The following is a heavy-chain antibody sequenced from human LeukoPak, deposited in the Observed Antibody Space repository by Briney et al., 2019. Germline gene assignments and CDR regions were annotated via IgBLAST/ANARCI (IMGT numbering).Heavy chain of an antibody. D-gene: IGHD4-11*01. CDR2: IYYSGST. CDR1: DGSISSSSYY. V-gene: IGHV4-39*01. Sequence: SETLSLTCTVSDGSISSSSYYWGWIRQPPGKGLEWIGSIYYSGSTYYNPSLKSRVTISVDTSKNQFSLKLSSVTAADTAGYYWARHLQAMGRGQGTLVTVSS. CDR3: ARHLQAMG. J-gene: IGHJ4*02.